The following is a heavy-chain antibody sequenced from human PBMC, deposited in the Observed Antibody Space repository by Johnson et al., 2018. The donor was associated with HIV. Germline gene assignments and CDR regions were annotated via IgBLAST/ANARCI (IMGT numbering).Heavy chain of an antibody. CDR1: GFTFSSYA. D-gene: IGHD3-3*01. V-gene: IGHV3-23*04. Sequence: VQLVESGGGLVQPGGSLRLSCAASGFTFSSYAMSWVRQAPGKGLEWVSAISGSGGSTYYADSVKGRFTISRDNSKNTLYLQMNSLRAEDTAVYYCAKDSGYDFWSGYYTDDASDIWGRGTMVTVSS. CDR3: AKDSGYDFWSGYYTDDASDI. J-gene: IGHJ3*02. CDR2: ISGSGGST.